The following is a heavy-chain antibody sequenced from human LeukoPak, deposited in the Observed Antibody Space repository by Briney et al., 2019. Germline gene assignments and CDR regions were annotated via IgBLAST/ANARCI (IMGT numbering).Heavy chain of an antibody. J-gene: IGHJ4*02. CDR3: VIWGDYDVLTGYYVPDY. D-gene: IGHD3-9*01. CDR2: ITGSGTNR. Sequence: PGASLRLSCVASGFTFSNYAMSWVRQAPGKGLEWVSAITGSGTNRYYADSLKGRFTISRDNSKNTVFLQMNSLRHEDTAIYYCVIWGDYDVLTGYYVPDYWGQGTLVTVAS. V-gene: IGHV3-23*01. CDR1: GFTFSNYA.